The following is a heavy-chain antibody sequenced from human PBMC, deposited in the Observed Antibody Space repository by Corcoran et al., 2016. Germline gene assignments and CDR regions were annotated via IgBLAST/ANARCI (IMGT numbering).Heavy chain of an antibody. CDR2: INSDGSST. Sequence: EVPLVESGGGLVQPGGSLRLSCAASGFTFSSDWMHWVRQAPGKGLGWVSRINSDGSSTSYADSVKGRFTISRDNAKNTLYRQMNSLRAEDTAVYYCARDLFGGGSGNLDYWGQGTLVTVSS. CDR3: ARDLFGGGSGNLDY. J-gene: IGHJ4*02. CDR1: GFTFSSDW. D-gene: IGHD2-15*01. V-gene: IGHV3-74*01.